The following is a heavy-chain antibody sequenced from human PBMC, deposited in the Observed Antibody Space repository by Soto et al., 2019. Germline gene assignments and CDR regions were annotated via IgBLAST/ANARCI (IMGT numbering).Heavy chain of an antibody. D-gene: IGHD3-9*01. CDR3: ARRYYDILTGYHYYFDY. Sequence: SETLSLTCTVSGDSIRSYYWSWIRQPPGKGLEWIGQIYYGGNTNYNPSLKSRVIISLDTSKNQFSLEVRSVTAADTAVYYCARRYYDILTGYHYYFDYWGQGTRVTVSS. V-gene: IGHV4-59*08. J-gene: IGHJ4*02. CDR1: GDSIRSYY. CDR2: IYYGGNT.